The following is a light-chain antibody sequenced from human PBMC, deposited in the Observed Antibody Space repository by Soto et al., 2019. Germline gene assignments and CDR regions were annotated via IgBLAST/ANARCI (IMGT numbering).Light chain of an antibody. J-gene: IGKJ2*01. CDR1: QSIVGR. V-gene: IGKV1-5*01. CDR3: EQYNSYPST. Sequence: DIPMTQSPSTLSASVGDRVTISCRATQSIVGRLAWHQQKPGKAPKLLIYDASSLESGVPSRFSGSGSGTEFTLTISSLQPDDFATYYCEQYNSYPSTFGQGTKLEIK. CDR2: DAS.